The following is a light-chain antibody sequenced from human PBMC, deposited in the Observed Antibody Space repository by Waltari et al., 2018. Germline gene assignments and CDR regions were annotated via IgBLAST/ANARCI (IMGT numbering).Light chain of an antibody. CDR1: QSISKY. V-gene: IGKV3-20*01. J-gene: IGKJ1*01. CDR3: QHYENLPVT. CDR2: HAS. Sequence: EIVLTQSTGTLSLSPGERATLSCRASQSISKYLAWYQQKPGQAPRLLIYHASSRAAGIPDRFSGSGSGTDFSLSISRLEPEDFAVYYCQHYENLPVTFGQGTKVEIK.